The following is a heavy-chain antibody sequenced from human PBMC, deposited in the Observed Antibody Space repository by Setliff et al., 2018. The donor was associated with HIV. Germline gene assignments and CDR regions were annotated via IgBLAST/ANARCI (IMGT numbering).Heavy chain of an antibody. CDR3: ARDRRNTYYYESSGYSGAFDI. V-gene: IGHV4-31*03. CDR2: IYYSGST. Sequence: SETLSLTCTVSGASISRGNYYWTWIRQHPGKGLEWIGFIYYSGSTYYNPSLKSRVTISVDTSKNQFSLKLSSVTAADTAVYYCARDRRNTYYYESSGYSGAFDIWGQGTMVTVSS. J-gene: IGHJ3*02. CDR1: GASISRGNYY. D-gene: IGHD3-22*01.